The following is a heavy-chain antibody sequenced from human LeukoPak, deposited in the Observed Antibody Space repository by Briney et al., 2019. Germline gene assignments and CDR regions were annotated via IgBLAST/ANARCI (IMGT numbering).Heavy chain of an antibody. CDR2: ISSSSSYI. CDR1: GFTFSSYS. CDR3: ARRTNYWYGPFDY. Sequence: GGPLTLSCAASGFTFSSYSMNWVRQAPGKGLEWVSSISSSSSYIYYADSVKGRFTISRDNAKNSLYLQMNSLRAEDTAVYYCARRTNYWYGPFDYWGQGTLVTVSS. J-gene: IGHJ4*02. D-gene: IGHD2-8*02. V-gene: IGHV3-21*01.